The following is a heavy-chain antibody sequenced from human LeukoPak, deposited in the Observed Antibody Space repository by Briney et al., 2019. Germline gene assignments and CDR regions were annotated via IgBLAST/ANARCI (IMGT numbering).Heavy chain of an antibody. J-gene: IGHJ4*02. D-gene: IGHD6-19*01. CDR3: ATFSIPPGYSSDWHPSDFDY. CDR1: GIIFSNYA. V-gene: IGHV3-64*01. Sequence: GGSLRLSCAASGIIFSNYAMHWVRQGPGKGLECISTISSDGGSTYYANSVKGRFTISRDNSKNTLYLQMNSLRTEDTALYYCATFSIPPGYSSDWHPSDFDYWGQGTLVTVSS. CDR2: ISSDGGST.